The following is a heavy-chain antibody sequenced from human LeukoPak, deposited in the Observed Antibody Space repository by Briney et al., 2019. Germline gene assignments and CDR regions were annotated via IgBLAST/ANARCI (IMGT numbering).Heavy chain of an antibody. Sequence: SETLSLTCTVSGGSISSYYWSWIRQPAGKGLEWIGRIYTSGSTNYNPSLKSRVTMSVDTSKNQFSLKLSSVTAADTAVYYCARDLMVRGVSNWFDPWGQGTLVTVSS. D-gene: IGHD3-10*01. V-gene: IGHV4-4*07. CDR1: GGSISSYY. J-gene: IGHJ5*02. CDR2: IYTSGST. CDR3: ARDLMVRGVSNWFDP.